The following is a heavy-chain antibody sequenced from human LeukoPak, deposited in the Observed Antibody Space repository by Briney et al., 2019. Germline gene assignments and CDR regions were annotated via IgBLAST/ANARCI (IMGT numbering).Heavy chain of an antibody. D-gene: IGHD3-22*01. V-gene: IGHV3-30-3*01. CDR1: GFTFSSYA. CDR3: ARDALHYYDSSGYYYHHNWFDP. J-gene: IGHJ5*02. Sequence: GGSLRLSCAASGFTFSSYAMHWVRQALGKGLEWVAVILYDGGNKYYADTVKGRFTISRDNSKNTLYLQMNSLRAEDTAVYYCARDALHYYDSSGYYYHHNWFDPWGQGTLVTVSS. CDR2: ILYDGGNK.